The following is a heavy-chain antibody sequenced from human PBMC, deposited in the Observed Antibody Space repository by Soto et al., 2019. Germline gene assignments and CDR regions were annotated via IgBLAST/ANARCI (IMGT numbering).Heavy chain of an antibody. CDR3: ARDGDPGYSFWSGPLGGGRFDP. Sequence: QVQLVQSGAEVKEPGSSVNVSCKTSGGTFDNTAVTWVRQVPGQGLEWIGGIVPLFGTANYAQKFRGRVMITADEXTXXAYMDPSSLRSDDTAIYYCARDGDPGYSFWSGPLGGGRFDPWGQGTLVTVSS. D-gene: IGHD3-3*01. CDR1: GGTFDNTA. J-gene: IGHJ5*02. V-gene: IGHV1-69*12. CDR2: IVPLFGTA.